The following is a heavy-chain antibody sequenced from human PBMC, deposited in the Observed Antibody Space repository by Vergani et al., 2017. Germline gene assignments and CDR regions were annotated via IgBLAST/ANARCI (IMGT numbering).Heavy chain of an antibody. Sequence: QVQVVQSGAEVKKSGASGKVSCKTSGYTFSNYYMHWVRQAPGQGLEWMGIINPSGGHTNYAQKFQGRVTMTRDTSTSTVYMELSSLRSEDTAIYYCARPLKWAPNWFDPWGQGTLVTVSS. V-gene: IGHV1-46*01. CDR1: GYTFSNYY. CDR2: INPSGGHT. D-gene: IGHD2-15*01. CDR3: ARPLKWAPNWFDP. J-gene: IGHJ5*02.